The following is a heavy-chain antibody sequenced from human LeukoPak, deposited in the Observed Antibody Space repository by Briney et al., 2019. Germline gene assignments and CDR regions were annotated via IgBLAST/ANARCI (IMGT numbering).Heavy chain of an antibody. CDR2: VSGSGTYT. CDR1: GLTFNNYV. J-gene: IGHJ5*01. V-gene: IGHV3-23*01. Sequence: GGSLRLSCEASGLTFNNYVMTWVRQAPGKGLEWVSVVSGSGTYTYYADSLKGRFTISRDNSKNTLYLEMKSLRADDTAVYYCPKQVGSSWLFDSWGQGTLVTVSS. D-gene: IGHD6-13*01. CDR3: PKQVGSSWLFDS.